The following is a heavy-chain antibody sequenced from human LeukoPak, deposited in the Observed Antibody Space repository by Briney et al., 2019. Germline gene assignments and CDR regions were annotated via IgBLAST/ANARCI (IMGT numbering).Heavy chain of an antibody. D-gene: IGHD6-13*01. J-gene: IGHJ5*02. CDR3: AGVGGSWYIVASSFAGFDP. Sequence: GGSLRLSCAASGFTFSSYSMNWVRQAPGKGLEWVSSISSSSSYIYYADSVKGRFTISRDNAKNSLYLQMNSLRAEDTAVYYCAGVGGSWYIVASSFAGFDPWGQGTLVTVSS. V-gene: IGHV3-21*01. CDR1: GFTFSSYS. CDR2: ISSSSSYI.